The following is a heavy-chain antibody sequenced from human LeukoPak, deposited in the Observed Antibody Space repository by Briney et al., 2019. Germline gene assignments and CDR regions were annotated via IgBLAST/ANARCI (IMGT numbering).Heavy chain of an antibody. CDR1: GFTFDKNA. CDR3: AKDYVGSGSLNYYMDV. J-gene: IGHJ6*03. Sequence: GGSLRLSCAASGFTFDKNAMPWVRQAPGKGLEWVSGLSWNSRSIAYADSVKGRFTISRDNAKKSLYLEMNSLRSEDTALYYCAKDYVGSGSLNYYMDVWGKGTTVTVSS. D-gene: IGHD3-10*01. CDR2: LSWNSRSI. V-gene: IGHV3-9*01.